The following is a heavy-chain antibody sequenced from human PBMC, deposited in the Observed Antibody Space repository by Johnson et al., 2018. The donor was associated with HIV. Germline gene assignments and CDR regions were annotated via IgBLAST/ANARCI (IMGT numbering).Heavy chain of an antibody. V-gene: IGHV3-30-3*01. CDR2: ISFDENDQSYHGTNK. CDR1: GFSFSSYT. CDR3: AAVRERAFDI. D-gene: IGHD3-10*01. Sequence: QVQLVESGGGVVQPGGSLRLSCVASGFSFSSYTMHWVRQAPGKGLEWVAIISFDENDQSYHGTNKYHAEHVKGRFTISRDNSKNTLFLQMNSLRAEDTAVYSCAAVRERAFDIWGQGTMFTVSS. J-gene: IGHJ3*02.